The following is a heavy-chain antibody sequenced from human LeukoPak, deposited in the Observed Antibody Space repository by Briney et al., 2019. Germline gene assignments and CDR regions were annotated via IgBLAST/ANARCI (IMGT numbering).Heavy chain of an antibody. V-gene: IGHV1-2*02. CDR1: GYTFTGYY. CDR2: INPNSGGT. CDR3: ARDVAFPYYYDSSGYYDDY. D-gene: IGHD3-22*01. J-gene: IGHJ4*02. Sequence: ASVKVSCKASGYTFTGYYMHWVRQAPGQGLEWMGWINPNSGGTNYAQKFQGRVTMTRDTSISTAYMELSRLRSDDTAVYYCARDVAFPYYYDSSGYYDDYWGQGTLVTVSS.